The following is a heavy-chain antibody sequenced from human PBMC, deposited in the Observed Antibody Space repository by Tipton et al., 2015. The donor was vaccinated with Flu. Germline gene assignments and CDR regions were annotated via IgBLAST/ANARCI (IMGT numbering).Heavy chain of an antibody. Sequence: VQLVQSGAEVKKPGASVKVSCKASGYIFTSYGISWVRQAPGQGVEWMGWISAHNGNTKYAQKLQGRVTMTTDTSTSTAYMELRSLRSDDTAVYYCARKGRYGDYATSAFDIWGQGTMVTVSS. CDR1: GYIFTSYG. V-gene: IGHV1-18*01. J-gene: IGHJ3*02. D-gene: IGHD4-17*01. CDR3: ARKGRYGDYATSAFDI. CDR2: ISAHNGNT.